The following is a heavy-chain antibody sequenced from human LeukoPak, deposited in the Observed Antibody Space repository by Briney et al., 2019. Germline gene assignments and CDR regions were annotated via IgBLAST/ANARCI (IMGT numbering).Heavy chain of an antibody. V-gene: IGHV3-9*01. J-gene: IGHJ4*02. D-gene: IGHD3-16*01. CDR1: GFTFDDYA. CDR3: ARDGNLGDTRELDY. CDR2: ISWNSGSI. Sequence: QTGGSLGLSYAASGFTFDDYAMHWVRQAPGKGLEWVSGISWNSGSIGYADSVKGRFTISRDNAKNSLYLQMNSLRAEDTAVYYCARDGNLGDTRELDYWGQGTLVTVCS.